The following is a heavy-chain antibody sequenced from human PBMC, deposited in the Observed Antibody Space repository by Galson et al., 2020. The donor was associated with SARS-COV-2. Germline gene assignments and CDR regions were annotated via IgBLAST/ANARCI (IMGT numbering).Heavy chain of an antibody. J-gene: IGHJ4*02. CDR2: MSPDGSGK. CDR1: GFTFSTCW. Sequence: GGSLRLSCAASGFTFSTCWMSWVRQTPGKGLEWVAHMSPDGSGKYYVDSVKGRFAISRDNGKDSVDLQMNSLGVEDTAVYYCVSWDSPMGNNWGQGTLVTVSS. D-gene: IGHD1-26*01. V-gene: IGHV3-7*01. CDR3: VSWDSPMGNN.